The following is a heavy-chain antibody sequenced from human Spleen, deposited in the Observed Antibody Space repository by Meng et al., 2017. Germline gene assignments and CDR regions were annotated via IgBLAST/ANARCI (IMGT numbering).Heavy chain of an antibody. J-gene: IGHJ3*02. CDR3: ARNGLLVAFDI. Sequence: ASVQVSCKASGYTFTAYYIHWVRQAPGQGLEWLGRVNPISGGTNYAQKFQGRVTLTGDTSIRTAYMELSSLRSDDTAVYFCARNGLLVAFDIWGQGTMVTVSS. CDR2: VNPISGGT. V-gene: IGHV1-2*06. D-gene: IGHD2-15*01. CDR1: GYTFTAYY.